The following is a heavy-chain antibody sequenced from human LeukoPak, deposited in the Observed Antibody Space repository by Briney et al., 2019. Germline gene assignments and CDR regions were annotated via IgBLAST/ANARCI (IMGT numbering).Heavy chain of an antibody. CDR3: ARYHTIFGVVTEYYFDY. V-gene: IGHV3-53*01. J-gene: IGHJ4*02. CDR2: IYSGCST. Sequence: GGSLRLFCAASGFTVSSNYMSWVRQAPGKGLEWGSGIYSGCSTYYADSVKGRFTISRDNSKNTLYLQMNSLRAEDTAVYYCARYHTIFGVVTEYYFDYWGQGTLVTVSS. D-gene: IGHD3-3*01. CDR1: GFTVSSNY.